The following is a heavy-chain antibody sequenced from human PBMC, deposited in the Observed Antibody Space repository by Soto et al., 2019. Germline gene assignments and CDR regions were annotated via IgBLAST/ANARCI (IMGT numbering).Heavy chain of an antibody. Sequence: PSETLSLTCAVYGGSFSGYYWSWIRQPPGKWLEWIGEINHSGSTNYNPSLKSRVTISVDTSKNQFSLKLSSVTAADTAVYYCARAYSSGWQGHWFDPWGQGXLVTVS. CDR3: ARAYSSGWQGHWFDP. D-gene: IGHD6-19*01. CDR1: GGSFSGYY. CDR2: INHSGST. V-gene: IGHV4-34*01. J-gene: IGHJ5*02.